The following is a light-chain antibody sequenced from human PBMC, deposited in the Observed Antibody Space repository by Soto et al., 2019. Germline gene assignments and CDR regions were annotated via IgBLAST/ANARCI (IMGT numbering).Light chain of an antibody. V-gene: IGLV8-61*01. CDR1: SGSVSTSYY. CDR2: STN. CDR3: ALYVGGGIWV. J-gene: IGLJ1*01. Sequence: QTVVTQEPSFSVSPGGTVTLTCGLSSGSVSTSYYPSWYQQTPGQAPRTLIYSTNTRSSGVPDRFSGPILGNKAALTITGAQADDESDYYCALYVGGGIWVFGTGTKLTVL.